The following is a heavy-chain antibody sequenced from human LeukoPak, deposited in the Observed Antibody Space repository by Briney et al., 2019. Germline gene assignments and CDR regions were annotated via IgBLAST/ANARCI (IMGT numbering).Heavy chain of an antibody. CDR2: TSGYNGNT. J-gene: IGHJ3*02. Sequence: ASVKVSCKASGYTFTNYGISWVRQAPGQGFEWMGWTSGYNGNTNYAQNLQGRVTMTTDTSTSTAYMELRSLRSDDTAVYYCARASVYYSDIWGQGTMVTVSS. CDR1: GYTFTNYG. D-gene: IGHD2/OR15-2a*01. V-gene: IGHV1-18*01. CDR3: ARASVYYSDI.